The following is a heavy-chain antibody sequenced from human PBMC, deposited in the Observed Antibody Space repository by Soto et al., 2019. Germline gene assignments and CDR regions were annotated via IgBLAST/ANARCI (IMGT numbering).Heavy chain of an antibody. V-gene: IGHV4-30-4*01. CDR3: ARYSYDSSGYSFDY. J-gene: IGHJ4*02. CDR2: IYYSGST. D-gene: IGHD3-22*01. CDR1: GDSLSSGDYY. Sequence: PSETLSLTCTVSGDSLSSGDYYWSWLRQPPGKGLEWIGYIYYSGSTYYSPSLKSRVTMSVDTSKNQFSLKLSSVTAGDTAVYYCARYSYDSSGYSFDYWGQGTLVTVSS.